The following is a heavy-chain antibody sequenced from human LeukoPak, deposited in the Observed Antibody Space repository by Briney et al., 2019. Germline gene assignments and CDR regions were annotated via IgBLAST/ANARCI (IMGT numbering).Heavy chain of an antibody. Sequence: SETLSLSCALYGGSFSGYYLSWIRQPPGKGLEWIGEINHSGSTNYNPSLKSRVTISVDTSMKQFSLKLSSVTAADTAGYYCARDGFLDVWGKGTTVTVSS. CDR2: INHSGST. V-gene: IGHV4-34*01. D-gene: IGHD3-3*01. CDR1: GGSFSGYY. CDR3: ARDGFLDV. J-gene: IGHJ6*04.